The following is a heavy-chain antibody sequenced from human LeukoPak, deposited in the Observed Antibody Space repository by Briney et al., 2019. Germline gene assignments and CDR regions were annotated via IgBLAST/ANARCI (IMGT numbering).Heavy chain of an antibody. Sequence: PGGSLRLSCAASGFTVSSNYMSWVRQAPGKGLEWVSVIYSGGSTYYADSVKGRFTISRDNSKNTLYLQMNSLRAEDTAVYYCARGVRSMVRGVIRYFDYWGQGTLVTVSS. J-gene: IGHJ4*02. CDR2: IYSGGST. V-gene: IGHV3-53*01. D-gene: IGHD3-10*01. CDR3: ARGVRSMVRGVIRYFDY. CDR1: GFTVSSNY.